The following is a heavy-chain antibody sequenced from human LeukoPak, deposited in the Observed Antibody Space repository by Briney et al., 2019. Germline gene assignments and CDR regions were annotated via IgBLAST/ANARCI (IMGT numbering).Heavy chain of an antibody. J-gene: IGHJ5*02. V-gene: IGHV3-30*18. CDR1: GFTFSSYG. CDR2: ISYDGSNK. CDR3: AKDRRGHNWFDP. Sequence: GGSLRLSCAASGFTFSSYGMHWVRQAPGKGLEWVAVISYDGSNKYYADSVKGRFTISRDNSKNTLYLQMNILRAEDTAVYYCAKDRRGHNWFDPWGQGTLVTVSS.